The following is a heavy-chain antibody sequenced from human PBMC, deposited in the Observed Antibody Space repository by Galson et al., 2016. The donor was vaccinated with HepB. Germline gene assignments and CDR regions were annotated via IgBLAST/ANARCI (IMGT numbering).Heavy chain of an antibody. CDR3: AREELNYDFWSGFYYYYGVDV. CDR2: INAGNGVT. D-gene: IGHD3-3*01. V-gene: IGHV1-3*01. Sequence: SVKVSCKASGYLFARYGMHWVRQAPGQRLEWMGWINAGNGVTKYSQNFQDRAIITRDTSASAVYMELRSLRPEDTAVYYCAREELNYDFWSGFYYYYGVDVWGQGTTVIVS. CDR1: GYLFARYG. J-gene: IGHJ6*02.